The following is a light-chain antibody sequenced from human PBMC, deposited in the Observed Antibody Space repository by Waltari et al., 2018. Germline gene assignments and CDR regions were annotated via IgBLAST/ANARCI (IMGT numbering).Light chain of an antibody. CDR1: QSISTS. V-gene: IGKV3-11*01. J-gene: IGKJ1*01. CDR2: SAY. CDR3: QQRSSWPRT. Sequence: EIVLTQSPATVSLSPGERVTLSCRASQSISTSLAWYQQKHGQAPRLLIYSAYNGATVIPARFSGSGSGTDFTLTISSLEPEDSAVYYCQQRSSWPRTFGQGTKVEIK.